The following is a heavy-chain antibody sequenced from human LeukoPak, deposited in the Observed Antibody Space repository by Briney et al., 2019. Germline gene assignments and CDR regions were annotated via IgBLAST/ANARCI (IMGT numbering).Heavy chain of an antibody. D-gene: IGHD7-27*01. CDR2: ISAYNGNT. V-gene: IGHV1-18*04. CDR1: GYTFTGYY. CDR3: ARWGWRQGAFDI. J-gene: IGHJ3*02. Sequence: GASVKVSCKASGYTFTGYYMHWVRQAPGQGLEWMGWISAYNGNTNYAQKLQGRVTMTTDTSTSTAYMELRSLRSDDTAVYYCARWGWRQGAFDIWGQGTMVTVSS.